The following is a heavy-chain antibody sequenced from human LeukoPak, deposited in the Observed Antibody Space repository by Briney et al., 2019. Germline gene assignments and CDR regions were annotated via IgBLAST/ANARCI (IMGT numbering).Heavy chain of an antibody. D-gene: IGHD1-14*01. CDR3: ARNRPAFDI. Sequence: SETLSLTCTVSGGSISSYYWSWIRQPPGKGLEWIGYIYYSGSTNYNPSLKSRVTISVDTSKNQFYLKLSSVTAADTAVYYCARNRPAFDIWGQGTMVTVSS. CDR1: GGSISSYY. V-gene: IGHV4-59*12. CDR2: IYYSGST. J-gene: IGHJ3*02.